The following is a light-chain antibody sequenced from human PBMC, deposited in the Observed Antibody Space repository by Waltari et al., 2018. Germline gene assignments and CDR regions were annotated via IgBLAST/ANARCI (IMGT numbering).Light chain of an antibody. CDR1: QSISNY. V-gene: IGKV3-11*01. Sequence: ELVLPQSPATLSLSPGERDTLPCRASQSISNYLAWYQQKPGQAPRLLIYDASNRAPGIPARFSGSGSGTDFTLAISSLEPEDFVVYYCQQRSTWPLTFGQGTKVEVK. J-gene: IGKJ1*01. CDR2: DAS. CDR3: QQRSTWPLT.